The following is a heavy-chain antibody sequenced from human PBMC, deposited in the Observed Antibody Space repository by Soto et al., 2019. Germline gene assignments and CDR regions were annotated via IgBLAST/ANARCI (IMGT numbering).Heavy chain of an antibody. Sequence: SETLSLTCTVSGDSTNSGDYYWTWIRQPPGKGLEWIGNIHYSGSTYYNPSLKSRVTISVDTSEKQFSLKLSSVTAADTAVYYCAREGTNYYVTGTPTDWFDPWGQGTLVTVSS. CDR2: IHYSGST. CDR1: GDSTNSGDYY. V-gene: IGHV4-30-4*08. D-gene: IGHD3-10*01. J-gene: IGHJ5*02. CDR3: AREGTNYYVTGTPTDWFDP.